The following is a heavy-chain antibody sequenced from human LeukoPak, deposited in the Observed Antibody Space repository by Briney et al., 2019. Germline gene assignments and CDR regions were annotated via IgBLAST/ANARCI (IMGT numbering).Heavy chain of an antibody. D-gene: IGHD2-8*01. CDR1: VFTVSNNY. CDR2: IYSGGST. J-gene: IGHJ3*02. Sequence: PGGSLRLSCAASVFTVSNNYMSWVRQAPGKGLEWVSVIYSGGSTYYADSVKGRFTISRDNSKNTLYLQMNSLRAEDTAVYYCARDPWLMAVRGAFDIWGQGTMVTVSS. V-gene: IGHV3-53*01. CDR3: ARDPWLMAVRGAFDI.